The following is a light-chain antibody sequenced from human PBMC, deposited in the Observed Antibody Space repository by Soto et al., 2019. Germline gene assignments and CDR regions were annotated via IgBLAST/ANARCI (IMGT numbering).Light chain of an antibody. CDR1: QYINTR. CDR3: HQRQCWPRT. V-gene: IGKV3-11*01. Sequence: EILLTRSPATLSSFPGDRVTLSCRASQYINTRLAWYQHRPGQAPRLLIYQTSTRAAGIPARFSASGTGTDFTLTISDVQPEDFEVYYCHQRQCWPRTFGQGTKVDIK. CDR2: QTS. J-gene: IGKJ1*01.